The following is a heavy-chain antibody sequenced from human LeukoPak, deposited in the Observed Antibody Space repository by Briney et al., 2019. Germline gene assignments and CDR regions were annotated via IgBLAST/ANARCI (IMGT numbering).Heavy chain of an antibody. CDR3: ARFKVTVTSIP. J-gene: IGHJ5*02. V-gene: IGHV3-74*01. D-gene: IGHD4-11*01. CDR1: GFTFSDYW. CDR2: INPDGSSS. Sequence: GGSLRLSCAASGFTFSDYWMHWVRQAPGKGLVWVSRINPDGSSSSYADSVKGRFTISRDNAKNTLYLQMNSLRAEDTAVYYCARFKVTVTSIPWGQGTLVTVSS.